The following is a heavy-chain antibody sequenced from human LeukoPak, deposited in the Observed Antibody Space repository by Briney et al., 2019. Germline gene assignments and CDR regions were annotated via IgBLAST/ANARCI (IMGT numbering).Heavy chain of an antibody. J-gene: IGHJ6*03. D-gene: IGHD3/OR15-3a*01. Sequence: SQTLSLTCTVSGGSITGISYYWNWLRQPPGKELEWIGRIYQTGSADYKPSLKSRVTLSVDTTNNQFSLRLSSVTAADTAVYYCARGLDYLDVWGKGVTVSVSS. CDR2: IYQTGSA. CDR1: GGSITGISYY. CDR3: ARGLDYLDV. V-gene: IGHV4-39*01.